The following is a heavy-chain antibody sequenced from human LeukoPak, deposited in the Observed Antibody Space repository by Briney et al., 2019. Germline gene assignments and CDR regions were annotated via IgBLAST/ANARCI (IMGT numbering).Heavy chain of an antibody. J-gene: IGHJ5*02. V-gene: IGHV1-69*05. CDR2: IIPIFGTA. CDR3: ARGGGYCSGGSCYWFDP. D-gene: IGHD2-15*01. CDR1: GGTFSSYA. Sequence: GASVKVSCKASGGTFSSYAISWVRQAPGQGLEWMGGIIPIFGTANYAQKFQGRVTITTDESTSTAYMELSSLRSEDTAVYYCARGGGYCSGGSCYWFDPWGQGTLVTVSS.